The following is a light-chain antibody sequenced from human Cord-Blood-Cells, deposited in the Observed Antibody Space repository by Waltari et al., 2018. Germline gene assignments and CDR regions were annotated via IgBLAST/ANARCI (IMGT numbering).Light chain of an antibody. V-gene: IGLV2-23*01. CDR1: SSVVGCYNL. Sequence: SALTQPAPVSGSPGQSITISYTGTSSVVGCYNLFSWYQQHPGKAPKLMIYEGSKRPSGVSNRFSGSKSGNTASLTISGLQAEDEADYYCCSYAGSSTWVFGGGTKLTVL. CDR3: CSYAGSSTWV. J-gene: IGLJ3*02. CDR2: EGS.